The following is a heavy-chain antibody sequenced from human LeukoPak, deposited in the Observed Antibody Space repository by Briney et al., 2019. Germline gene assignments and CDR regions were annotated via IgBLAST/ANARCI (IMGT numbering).Heavy chain of an antibody. CDR2: ISGSGGNT. V-gene: IGHV3-23*01. Sequence: PGGSLRLSCAASGFTFSSYAMSWVRQAPGKGLEWVSAISGSGGNTYYADCVKGRFTMYRENGKNSVNLKMNSLRAEDAAVYHCAKSIAGRPDFDYWGQGTLVTVSS. D-gene: IGHD6-6*01. J-gene: IGHJ4*02. CDR1: GFTFSSYA. CDR3: AKSIAGRPDFDY.